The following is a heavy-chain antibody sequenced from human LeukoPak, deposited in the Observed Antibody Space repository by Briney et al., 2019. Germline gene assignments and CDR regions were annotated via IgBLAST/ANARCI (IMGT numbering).Heavy chain of an antibody. CDR3: ARDLSCGGYGYSCFDS. Sequence: SGGSLRLSCAASGFTFTTYWMSWVRQAPGKGLEWVANIKKDGSEKYYVDSVKGRFTISRDNAKNSLYLQMNSLRAEDTAVYYCARDLSCGGYGYSCFDSWGQGPWSPSPQ. V-gene: IGHV3-7*03. D-gene: IGHD3-16*01. CDR1: GFTFTTYW. J-gene: IGHJ4*02. CDR2: IKKDGSEK.